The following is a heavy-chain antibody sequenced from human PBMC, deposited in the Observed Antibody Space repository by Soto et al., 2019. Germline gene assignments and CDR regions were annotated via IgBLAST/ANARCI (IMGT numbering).Heavy chain of an antibody. V-gene: IGHV1-18*01. CDR1: GYTFTSYG. Sequence: QVQLVQSGAEVKKPGASVKVSCKASGYTFTSYGISWVLQAPGQGLEWMGWISAYNGNTNYAQKLQGRVTMTTDTSTSTAYMELRSLRSDDTAVYYCARAAAAARPRLPPEFDYWGQGTLVTVSS. CDR2: ISAYNGNT. CDR3: ARAAAAARPRLPPEFDY. J-gene: IGHJ4*02. D-gene: IGHD6-6*01.